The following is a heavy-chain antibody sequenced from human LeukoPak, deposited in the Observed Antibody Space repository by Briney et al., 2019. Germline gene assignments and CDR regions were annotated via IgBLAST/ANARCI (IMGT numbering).Heavy chain of an antibody. CDR1: GFTLSNYA. J-gene: IGHJ6*02. Sequence: PGGSLRLSCASSGFTLSNYAMNWVRQAPGKGLEWVSSISRSSAYKFYADSVKGRFTVSRDNAKNSLYLQMNSLRAEDTAIYYCAKSISYGDYEGSYGMDVWGHGATVTVSS. CDR3: AKSISYGDYEGSYGMDV. V-gene: IGHV3-21*01. D-gene: IGHD4-17*01. CDR2: ISRSSAYK.